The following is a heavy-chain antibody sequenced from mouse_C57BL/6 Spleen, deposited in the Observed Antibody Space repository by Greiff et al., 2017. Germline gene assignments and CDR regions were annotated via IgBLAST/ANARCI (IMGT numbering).Heavy chain of an antibody. D-gene: IGHD2-3*01. Sequence: EVQLQQSGAELVKPGASVKLSCTASGFNIKDYYMHWVKQRTEQGLEWIGRIDPEDGETKYAPKFQGKATITADTSSNTAYRQLSSLTSEATAVYYCASVVYDGYYSWYFDVWGTGTTVTVSS. CDR3: ASVVYDGYYSWYFDV. J-gene: IGHJ1*03. CDR2: IDPEDGET. CDR1: GFNIKDYY. V-gene: IGHV14-2*01.